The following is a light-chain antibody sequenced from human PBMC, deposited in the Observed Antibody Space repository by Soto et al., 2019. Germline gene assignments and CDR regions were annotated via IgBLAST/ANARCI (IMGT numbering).Light chain of an antibody. Sequence: VVLTQSPATLSLSPGETATLSCRASRHVYINALAWYQQKPGRTPTLLIYGASTRATDIPDRFSATGSGTDFSLTISSVAPEDSAVYCCQQYGASPFTFGPGTKVEI. J-gene: IGKJ3*01. CDR3: QQYGASPFT. CDR2: GAS. CDR1: RHVYINA. V-gene: IGKV3-20*01.